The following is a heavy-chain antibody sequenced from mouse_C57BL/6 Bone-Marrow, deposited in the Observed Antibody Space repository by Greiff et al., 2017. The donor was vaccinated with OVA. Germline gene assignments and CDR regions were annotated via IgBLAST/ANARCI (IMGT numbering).Heavy chain of an antibody. Sequence: HVQLQQSGAELARPGASVKLSCKASGYTFTSYGISWVKQRTGQGLEWIGEIYPRSGNTYYNEKFKGKATLTADKSSSTAYMELRSLTSEDSAVYFCARGYYGSSYWYFDVWGTGTTVTVSS. V-gene: IGHV1-81*01. CDR2: IYPRSGNT. CDR1: GYTFTSYG. CDR3: ARGYYGSSYWYFDV. J-gene: IGHJ1*03. D-gene: IGHD1-1*01.